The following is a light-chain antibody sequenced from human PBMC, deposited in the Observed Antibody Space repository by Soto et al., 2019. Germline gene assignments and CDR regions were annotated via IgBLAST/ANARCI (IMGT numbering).Light chain of an antibody. J-gene: IGKJ5*01. Sequence: EIVLTQSPDTLSLSPGERATLSCRASQSVSRDYLVWYQQKPGQAPRLLIYGASSRATGIPDRFSGSGSGTDFTLTISSLEPEDFAVYYCQQRSNWPITLGQGTRLEIK. CDR2: GAS. V-gene: IGKV3D-20*02. CDR3: QQRSNWPIT. CDR1: QSVSRDY.